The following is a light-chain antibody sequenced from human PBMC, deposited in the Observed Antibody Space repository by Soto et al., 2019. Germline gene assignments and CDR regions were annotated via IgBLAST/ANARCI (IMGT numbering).Light chain of an antibody. CDR1: SGSVSTRYY. J-gene: IGLJ2*01. CDR2: STS. Sequence: QAVVTQEPSFSVSPGGTVTLTCGVSSGSVSTRYYPSWYQQTPGQAPRTLIYSTSTRSSGVPDRFSGSIVGNKAALTITGAQSDDESDYLCALYVGSGTVVFGGGTKLTVL. V-gene: IGLV8-61*01. CDR3: ALYVGSGTVV.